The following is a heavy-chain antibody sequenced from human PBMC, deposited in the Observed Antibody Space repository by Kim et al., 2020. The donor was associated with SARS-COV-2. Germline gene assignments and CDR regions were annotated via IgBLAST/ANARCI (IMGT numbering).Heavy chain of an antibody. CDR1: GHALDDYY. CDR3: ARKRADKTGFIDS. CDR2: IHYRGSI. D-gene: IGHD3-9*01. V-gene: IGHV4-59*13. Sequence: SETLSLTCALSGHALDDYYWCWVRQAPGAGLGRIGYIHYRGSINVHPSLKSRTTVSVSRGKSKISLRLQSVSAADTAAYFCARKRADKTGFIDSWGQGVRVTVSS. J-gene: IGHJ4*02.